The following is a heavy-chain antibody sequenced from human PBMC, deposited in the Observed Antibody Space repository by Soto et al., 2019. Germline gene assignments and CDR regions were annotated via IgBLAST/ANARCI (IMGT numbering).Heavy chain of an antibody. Sequence: PGGSLRLSCAASGFTFSRYSMNWVRQAPGKGLEWVSYIISSSNSIYYADSVKGRFTISRDNSKNTLYLQLNSLRAEDTAVYYCARDIARPGPYYYYGMDVWGQGTTVTVSS. CDR2: IISSSNSI. V-gene: IGHV3-48*01. D-gene: IGHD6-13*01. CDR1: GFTFSRYS. J-gene: IGHJ6*02. CDR3: ARDIARPGPYYYYGMDV.